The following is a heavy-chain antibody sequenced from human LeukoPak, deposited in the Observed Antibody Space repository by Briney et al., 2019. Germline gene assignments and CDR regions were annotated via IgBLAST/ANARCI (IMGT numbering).Heavy chain of an antibody. D-gene: IGHD6-13*01. J-gene: IGHJ6*03. V-gene: IGHV1-18*01. Sequence: GASVTVSCKASGYTYTNYRVSWVRQAPGQGLELMGWISGYNGNTKYAQKLQGRVTMTTDTSTSTAYMELRSLRSDDTAVYYCARAGIAAPPFRSNYYYMDVWGKGTTVTVSS. CDR3: ARAGIAAPPFRSNYYYMDV. CDR1: GYTYTNYR. CDR2: ISGYNGNT.